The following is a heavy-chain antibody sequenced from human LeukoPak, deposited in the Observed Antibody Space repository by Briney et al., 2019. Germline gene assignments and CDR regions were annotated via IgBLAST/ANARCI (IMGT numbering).Heavy chain of an antibody. CDR3: ARNSGYVDY. J-gene: IGHJ4*02. D-gene: IGHD1-26*01. CDR2: IYYSGST. CDR1: GGSISSYY. V-gene: IGHV4-59*08. Sequence: SETLSLTCTVSGGSISSYYWSWIRQPPGKGLEWIGYIYYSGSTNYDPSLKSRVTISVDTSKNQFSLKLSSVTAADTAVYYCARNSGYVDYWGQGTLVTVSS.